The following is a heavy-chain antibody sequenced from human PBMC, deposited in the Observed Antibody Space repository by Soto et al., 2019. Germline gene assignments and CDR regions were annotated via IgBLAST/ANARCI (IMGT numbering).Heavy chain of an antibody. CDR3: VRVRGGGTYHFDY. J-gene: IGHJ4*02. Sequence: PGGSLRLSCAASGFTFSDHYMDWVRQAPGKGLGWVGRTRNKANSYTTEYAASVKGRFTISRDDSKNSLYLQMNSLKTDDTAVYYCVRVRGGGTYHFDYWGQGTLVTVSS. D-gene: IGHD3-10*01. CDR2: TRNKANSYTT. CDR1: GFTFSDHY. V-gene: IGHV3-72*01.